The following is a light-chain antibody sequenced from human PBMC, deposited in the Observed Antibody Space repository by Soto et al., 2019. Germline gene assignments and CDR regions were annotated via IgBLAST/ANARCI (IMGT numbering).Light chain of an antibody. CDR2: EAA. J-gene: IGKJ1*01. CDR1: QYIHNY. V-gene: IGKV1-5*03. CDR3: QQSNNYPWT. Sequence: DIQMTQSPSTLSASVGDRVTITCRASQYIHNYLAWYQQKPGEAPKLLIYEAANLESGVPSRFSGSGTGTEFTLTISXLQPDDXATXXCQQSNNYPWTFGQGTRVEI.